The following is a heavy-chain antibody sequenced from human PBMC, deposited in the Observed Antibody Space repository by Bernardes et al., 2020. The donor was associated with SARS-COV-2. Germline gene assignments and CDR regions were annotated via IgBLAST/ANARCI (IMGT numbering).Heavy chain of an antibody. V-gene: IGHV4-34*01. J-gene: IGHJ4*02. CDR2: INHSGST. CDR3: ARGRMVTWLGYFDY. Sequence: SETLSLTCAVYGGSFRGYYWSWIRQPPGQGLEWIGEINHSGSTNYNPSLKSRVTISVDTSKNQFSLKLSSVTAADTAVYYCARGRMVTWLGYFDYWGQGTLVTVSS. CDR1: GGSFRGYY. D-gene: IGHD5-18*01.